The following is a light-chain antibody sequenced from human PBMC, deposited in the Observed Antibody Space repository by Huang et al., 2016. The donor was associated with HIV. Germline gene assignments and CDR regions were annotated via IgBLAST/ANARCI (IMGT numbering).Light chain of an antibody. J-gene: IGKJ1*01. Sequence: EIVLTQSPGTLSLSPGKRATLSCRASQSVSSSYLAWYQQKPGQAPRLLIYDASSRATGIPDRFNGSGSGTDFTLTISRLEPEDFAVYYCQQYSNSPGWTFGQGTKVEIK. CDR3: QQYSNSPGWT. CDR2: DAS. CDR1: QSVSSSY. V-gene: IGKV3-20*01.